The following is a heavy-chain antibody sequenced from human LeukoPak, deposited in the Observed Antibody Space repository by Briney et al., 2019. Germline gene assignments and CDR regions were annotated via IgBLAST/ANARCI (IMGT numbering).Heavy chain of an antibody. J-gene: IGHJ4*02. CDR3: ARGVPYDSWSGPHYSDY. V-gene: IGHV3-66*01. CDR1: GFTVNTNY. CDR2: MHSVGTT. D-gene: IGHD3-3*01. Sequence: GGSLRLSCAASGFTVNTNYMSWVRQAPGKGLEWVSIMHSVGTTYYADSVKGRFTISRDSAKNSLYLQMNSLRAEDTAVYYCARGVPYDSWSGPHYSDYWGQGTLVTVSS.